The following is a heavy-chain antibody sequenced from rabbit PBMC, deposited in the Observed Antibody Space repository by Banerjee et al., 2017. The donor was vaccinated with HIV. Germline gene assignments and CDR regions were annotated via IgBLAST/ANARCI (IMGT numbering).Heavy chain of an antibody. V-gene: IGHV1S45*01. CDR3: ARRGIGGSSNYGL. Sequence: QEQLVESGGDLVKPEGSLTLTCTASGFSFSSGWICWVRQVPGKGLEWIGTINIVGNTFYASWAKGRFTISKASSTAVILKLNSLTVADTATYFCARRGIGGSSNYGLWGPGTLVTVS. CDR2: INIVGNT. J-gene: IGHJ4*01. D-gene: IGHD8-1*01. CDR1: GFSFSSGW.